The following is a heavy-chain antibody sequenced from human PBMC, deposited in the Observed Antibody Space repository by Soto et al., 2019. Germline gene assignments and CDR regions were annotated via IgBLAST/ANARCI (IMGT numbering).Heavy chain of an antibody. CDR3: AKVSIVYNWNYGYYFDY. V-gene: IGHV3-30*18. D-gene: IGHD1-7*01. J-gene: IGHJ4*02. CDR2: ISYDGSNK. CDR1: GFIFSDFS. Sequence: VQLVESGGGLVKPGGSLRLSCAVSGFIFSDFSMNWVRQAPGKGLEWVAVISYDGSNKYYADSVKGRFTISRDNSKNTLYLQMNSLRAEDTAVYYCAKVSIVYNWNYGYYFDYWGQGTLVTVSS.